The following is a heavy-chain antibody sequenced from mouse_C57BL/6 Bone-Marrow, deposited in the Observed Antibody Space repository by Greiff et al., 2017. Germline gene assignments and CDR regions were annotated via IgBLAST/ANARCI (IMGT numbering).Heavy chain of an antibody. CDR2: IYPRSGNT. Sequence: QVQLQQSGAELARPGASVKLSCKASGYTFTSYGISWVKQRTGQGLEWIGEIYPRSGNTYSNEKFKGKATLTADKSSSTAYMELRSLTSEDSAVYFCAPVVNAMDYWGQGTSVTVSS. D-gene: IGHD1-1*01. J-gene: IGHJ4*01. CDR1: GYTFTSYG. V-gene: IGHV1-81*01. CDR3: APVVNAMDY.